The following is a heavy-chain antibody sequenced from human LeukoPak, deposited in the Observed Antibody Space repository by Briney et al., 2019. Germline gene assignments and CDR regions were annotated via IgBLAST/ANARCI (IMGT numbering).Heavy chain of an antibody. CDR3: ASSAGALIDC. CDR1: GFTFSNYD. CDR2: IWFDGSNE. Sequence: GGSLRLSCAASGFTFSNYDMHWVRQAPGKGLEWVAVIWFDGSNEFYADSVKGRFTISRDNSKNTLYLQMNSLRAEDTTVYYCASSAGALIDCWGQGTLVIVSS. D-gene: IGHD6-19*01. V-gene: IGHV3-33*01. J-gene: IGHJ4*02.